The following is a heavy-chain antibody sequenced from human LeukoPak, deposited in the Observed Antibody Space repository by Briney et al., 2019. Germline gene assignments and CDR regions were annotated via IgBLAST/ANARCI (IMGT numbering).Heavy chain of an antibody. J-gene: IGHJ5*02. CDR2: INSNGSTT. V-gene: IGHV3-74*01. CDR1: GFPFSSYW. Sequence: GGSLRFSCAASGFPFSSYWMHWVRQAPGRGLVWFSRINSNGSTTNYADSVKGRFTISRDNSKNTLYLQMNSLRAEDTAVYYCASEDYGDYDTFDNWGQGTLVTVTS. CDR3: ASEDYGDYDTFDN. D-gene: IGHD4-17*01.